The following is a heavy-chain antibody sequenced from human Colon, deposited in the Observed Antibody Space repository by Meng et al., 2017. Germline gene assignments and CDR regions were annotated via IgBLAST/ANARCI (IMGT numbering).Heavy chain of an antibody. V-gene: IGHV4-4*07. CDR3: ARVKVPAIGGAFDI. CDR2: IFTSGST. D-gene: IGHD2-2*01. CDR1: GGSISSYH. J-gene: IGHJ3*02. Sequence: SETLSLTCNVSGGSISSYHWSWIRQPAGKGLEWIGRIFTSGSTTYNPSLKSRVSVSVDWSKNQFSLTVTSVTAADTAVYYCARVKVPAIGGAFDIWGQGTLAT.